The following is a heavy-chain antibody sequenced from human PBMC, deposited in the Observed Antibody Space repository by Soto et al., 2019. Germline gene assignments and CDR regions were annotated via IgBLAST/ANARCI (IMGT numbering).Heavy chain of an antibody. CDR2: ISASGNST. Sequence: GGSLRLSCAASGFTFRTYALSWVRQAPGQGLEWVSAISASGNSTYYADSVKGRFTISRDNSKNTLFLQMNSLRAEDTAVYYCAKDIGYCSTTSCFLDYWGLGALVTVSS. J-gene: IGHJ4*02. D-gene: IGHD2-2*03. CDR3: AKDIGYCSTTSCFLDY. CDR1: GFTFRTYA. V-gene: IGHV3-23*01.